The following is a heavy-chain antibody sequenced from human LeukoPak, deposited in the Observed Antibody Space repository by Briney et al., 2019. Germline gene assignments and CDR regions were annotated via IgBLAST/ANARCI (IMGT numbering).Heavy chain of an antibody. J-gene: IGHJ6*03. Sequence: SVKVSCKASGGTFSSYAISWVRQAPGQGLEWMGGIIPIFGTANYAQKFQGRVTITADESTSTAYMELSSLRSEDTAVYYCARDFPHNYYGSGSYYPELPTYYYMDVWGKGTTVTISS. CDR3: ARDFPHNYYGSGSYYPELPTYYYMDV. CDR1: GGTFSSYA. CDR2: IIPIFGTA. V-gene: IGHV1-69*01. D-gene: IGHD3-10*01.